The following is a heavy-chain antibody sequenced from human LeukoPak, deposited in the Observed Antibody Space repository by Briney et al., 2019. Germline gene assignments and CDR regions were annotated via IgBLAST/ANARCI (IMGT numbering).Heavy chain of an antibody. D-gene: IGHD2-15*01. Sequence: SETLSLTCTVSGGSISSYSWSWMRQPAGKGLEWIGRIYPRESPNYNPSLKSRVIMSVDKSKNQFPLKLSSVTAADTAVYYCATRSTGVAATFDSWGQGALVTVSS. CDR2: IYPRESP. V-gene: IGHV4-4*07. CDR1: GGSISSYS. CDR3: ATRSTGVAATFDS. J-gene: IGHJ4*02.